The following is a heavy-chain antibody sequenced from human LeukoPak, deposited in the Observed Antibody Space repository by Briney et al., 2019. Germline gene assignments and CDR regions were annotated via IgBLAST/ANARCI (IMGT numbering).Heavy chain of an antibody. CDR2: TNRRGDIT. J-gene: IGHJ4*02. CDR1: GYTFGDYG. Sequence: GGSLRLSCAASGYTFGDYGMSWVRQVPGKGLEWVSGTNRRGDITGYADFVKGRFTISRDNAKNSLYLQMNSLRAEDTAVYYCVRRYMATSAEDFDYWGQGTLVTVSS. D-gene: IGHD5-24*01. CDR3: VRRYMATSAEDFDY. V-gene: IGHV3-20*04.